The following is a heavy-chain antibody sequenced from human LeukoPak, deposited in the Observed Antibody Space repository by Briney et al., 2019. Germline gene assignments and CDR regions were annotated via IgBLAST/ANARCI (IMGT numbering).Heavy chain of an antibody. CDR1: GGSISSYY. Sequence: SETLSLTCTVSGGSISSYYWSWIRQPAGKGLEWIGHIYTSGSTKYNPSLKGRVTMSVDTSKNQFSLNLSSVTAADTAVYYCARDRPRLRGYSYGYYYYMDVWGKGTTVTVSS. D-gene: IGHD5-18*01. V-gene: IGHV4-4*07. CDR2: IYTSGST. J-gene: IGHJ6*03. CDR3: ARDRPRLRGYSYGYYYYMDV.